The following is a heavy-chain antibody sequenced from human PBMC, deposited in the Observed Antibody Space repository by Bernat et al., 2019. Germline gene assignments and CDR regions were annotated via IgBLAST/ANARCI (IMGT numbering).Heavy chain of an antibody. CDR3: ARGYQSSGYRTMDV. CDR1: GFTITDHY. CDR2: TRNKANSYTT. Sequence: VQLVESGGGLVQPGGSLRLSCAVSGFTITDHYMDWVRQAPGKGLEWVGRTRNKANSYTTEYAASVKGRFTISRDDSKNSLYLQMNSLKTEDTAVYYCARGYQSSGYRTMDVWGQGTTVTVSS. J-gene: IGHJ6*02. D-gene: IGHD3-22*01. V-gene: IGHV3-72*01.